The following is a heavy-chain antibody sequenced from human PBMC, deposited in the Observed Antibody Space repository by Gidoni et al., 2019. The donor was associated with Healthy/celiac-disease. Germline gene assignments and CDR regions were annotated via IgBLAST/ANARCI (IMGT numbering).Heavy chain of an antibody. CDR3: ARAVPKNIGVVVAATDY. CDR2: ISYDGSNK. V-gene: IGHV3-30-3*01. CDR1: GFTFSSYA. D-gene: IGHD2-15*01. Sequence: QVQLVESGGGVVPPGRSLRLSCAASGFTFSSYAMHWVRQAPGKGLEWVAVISYDGSNKYYADSVKGRFTISRDNSKNTLYLQMNSLRAEDTAVYYCARAVPKNIGVVVAATDYWGQGTLVTVSS. J-gene: IGHJ4*02.